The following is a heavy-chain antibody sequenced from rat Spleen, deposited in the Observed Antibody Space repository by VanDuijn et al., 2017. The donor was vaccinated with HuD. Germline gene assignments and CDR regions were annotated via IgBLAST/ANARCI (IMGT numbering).Heavy chain of an antibody. Sequence: EVQLVESDGGLVQPGRSLKLSCAASGFIFSDYDMAWVRQAPTKGLEWVASISSSSGGTYYRDSVKGRFTVSRDDAKSTLYLQMDSLRSEDTATYYCTTYGGLRNWFAYWGQGTLVTVSS. J-gene: IGHJ3*01. CDR3: TTYGGLRNWFAY. D-gene: IGHD4-1*01. V-gene: IGHV5-20*01. CDR1: GFIFSDYD. CDR2: ISSSSGGT.